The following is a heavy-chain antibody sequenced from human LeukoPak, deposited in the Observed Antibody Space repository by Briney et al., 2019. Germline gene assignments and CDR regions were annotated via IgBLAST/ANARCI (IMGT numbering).Heavy chain of an antibody. CDR3: ASGGYSYGIDY. J-gene: IGHJ4*02. CDR2: MNPNSANT. V-gene: IGHV1-8*03. CDR1: GYTFTNFD. D-gene: IGHD5-18*01. Sequence: ASVKVSCKTSGYTFTNFDINWVRQATGQGLEWMGWMNPNSANTGYAQNFQGRVTITRDTSISTAYMELRSLRSDDTAVYYCASGGYSYGIDYWGQGTLVTVSS.